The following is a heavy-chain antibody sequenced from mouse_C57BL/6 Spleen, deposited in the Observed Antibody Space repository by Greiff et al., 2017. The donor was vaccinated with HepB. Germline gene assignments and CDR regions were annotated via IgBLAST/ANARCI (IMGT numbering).Heavy chain of an antibody. D-gene: IGHD2-1*01. CDR3: ARGDLLGYFDV. V-gene: IGHV1-42*01. J-gene: IGHJ1*03. CDR1: GYSFTGYY. CDR2: INPSTGGT. Sequence: VQLKQSGPELVKPGASVKISCKASGYSFTGYYMNWVKQSPEKSLEWIGEINPSTGGTTYNQKFKAKATLTVDKSSSTAYMQLKSLTSEDSAVYYCARGDLLGYFDVWGTGTTVTVSS.